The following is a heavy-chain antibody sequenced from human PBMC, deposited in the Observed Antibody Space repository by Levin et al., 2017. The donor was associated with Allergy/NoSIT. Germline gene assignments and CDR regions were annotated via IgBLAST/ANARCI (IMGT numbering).Heavy chain of an antibody. V-gene: IGHV3-48*02. J-gene: IGHJ6*02. CDR3: ARGDCSGGRCFYYYGVDV. CDR1: GFIFSSYS. Sequence: QPGGSLRLSCAASGFIFSSYSMNWVRQAPGKGLEWLSYISSGSTTILYTDSVKGRFTISRDNAKDSLYLQMNSLRDDDTAVYYCARGDCSGGRCFYYYGVDVWGQGTTVTVSS. CDR2: ISSGSTTI. D-gene: IGHD2-15*01.